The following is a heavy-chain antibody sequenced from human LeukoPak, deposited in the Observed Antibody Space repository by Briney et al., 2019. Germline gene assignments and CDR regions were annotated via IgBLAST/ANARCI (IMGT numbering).Heavy chain of an antibody. J-gene: IGHJ3*02. Sequence: TASETLSLTCTVSGGSISSGSYYWSWIRQPAGKGLEWIGRIYTSGSTNYNPSLKSRVTISVDTSKNQFSLKLSSVTAADTAVYYCATTSMYAFDIWGQGTMVTVSS. CDR2: IYTSGST. V-gene: IGHV4-61*02. CDR3: ATTSMYAFDI. D-gene: IGHD2/OR15-2a*01. CDR1: GGSISSGSYY.